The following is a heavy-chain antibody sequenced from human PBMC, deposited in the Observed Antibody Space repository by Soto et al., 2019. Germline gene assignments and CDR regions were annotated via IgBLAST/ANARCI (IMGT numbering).Heavy chain of an antibody. D-gene: IGHD3-3*01. CDR2: TYYRSKWYN. J-gene: IGHJ5*02. Sequence: PTQTLSLTCAISGDSVSSNSAAWNWIRQSPSRGLEWLGRTYYRSKWYNDYAVSVKSRITINPDTSKNQFSLQLNSVTPEDTAVYYCARGAYDFWSPYNWFDPWGQGTLVTVSS. CDR3: ARGAYDFWSPYNWFDP. V-gene: IGHV6-1*01. CDR1: GDSVSSNSAA.